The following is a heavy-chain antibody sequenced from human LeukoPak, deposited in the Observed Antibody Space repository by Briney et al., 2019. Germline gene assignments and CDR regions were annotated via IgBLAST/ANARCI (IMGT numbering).Heavy chain of an antibody. CDR3: ARSAGSAFFDY. V-gene: IGHV1-2*04. CDR1: GYTFTGFY. J-gene: IGHJ4*02. CDR2: IYSDSGDT. D-gene: IGHD2-15*01. Sequence: GASVKVSCKASGYTFTGFYIHWVRQAPGQGLEWMGWIYSDSGDTNYAQKFQGWVTMTRDTPISTAYMELSRLTSDDTAVYYCARSAGSAFFDYWGQGTLVTVSS.